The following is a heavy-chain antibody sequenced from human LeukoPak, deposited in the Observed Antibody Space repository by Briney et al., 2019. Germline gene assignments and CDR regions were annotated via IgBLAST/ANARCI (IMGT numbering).Heavy chain of an antibody. V-gene: IGHV3-23*01. CDR3: AKWGLYASGSTSVMDV. CDR2: INDSGGST. Sequence: GGSLRLSCAASGFTFSNYAMSWVRQAPGKGLEWVSAINDSGGSTYYADSVKGRFTISRDNSKNTLYLQMNSLRAEDTAVYYCAKWGLYASGSTSVMDVWGKGTTVTISS. CDR1: GFTFSNYA. D-gene: IGHD3-16*01. J-gene: IGHJ6*04.